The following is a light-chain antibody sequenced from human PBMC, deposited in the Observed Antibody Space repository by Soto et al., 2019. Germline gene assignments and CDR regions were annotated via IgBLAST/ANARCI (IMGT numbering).Light chain of an antibody. V-gene: IGKV1-8*01. J-gene: IGKJ5*01. CDR2: AAS. CDR1: QGISSY. Sequence: AIRMTQSPSSFSASTGDRVTITCRASQGISSYLAWYQQKPGKAPKLLIYAASTVQSGVPSRFSGSGSGTDFTLTISCLQSEDFATYSCQQYYSYPPITVGQGTRLEIK. CDR3: QQYYSYPPIT.